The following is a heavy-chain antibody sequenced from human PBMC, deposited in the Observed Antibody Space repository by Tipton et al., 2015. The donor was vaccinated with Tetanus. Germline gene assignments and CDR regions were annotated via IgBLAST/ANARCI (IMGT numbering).Heavy chain of an antibody. D-gene: IGHD2-21*02. CDR2: IYYSGAT. J-gene: IGHJ3*02. Sequence: TLSLTCTVSCASVRSLNHYWSWLRQPPGKPLEWISDIYYSGATEYNPSLQSRVTTSLHASQRQFSLKLTSVTPADTAIYYCARKGRQFCSGDCYPTAYDIWGHGTMVTVSS. V-gene: IGHV4-61*01. CDR1: CASVRSLNHY. CDR3: ARKGRQFCSGDCYPTAYDI.